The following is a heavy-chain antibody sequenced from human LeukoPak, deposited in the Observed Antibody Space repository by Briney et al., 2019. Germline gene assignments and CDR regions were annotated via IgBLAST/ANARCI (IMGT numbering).Heavy chain of an antibody. CDR2: ICGSSDST. J-gene: IGHJ4*02. CDR1: GFTFSSYA. V-gene: IGHV3-23*01. CDR3: AKGTGGSCYSASDY. D-gene: IGHD2-15*01. Sequence: GGSLRLSCAASGFTFSSYAMGWVRQAPGKGLEWVSTICGSSDSTYYADSVKGRFTISRDNSKNTLYLQMNSLRAEDTAVYYCAKGTGGSCYSASDYWGQGTLVTVPS.